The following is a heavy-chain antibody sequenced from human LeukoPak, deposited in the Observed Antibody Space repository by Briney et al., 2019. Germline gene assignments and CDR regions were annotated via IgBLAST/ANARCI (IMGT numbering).Heavy chain of an antibody. CDR2: ICGSCGTT. J-gene: IGHJ4*02. V-gene: IGHV3-23*01. D-gene: IGHD4-17*01. Sequence: GGSLRHSCAASGLTFSSYAMSWLAPAPGKGLEWVSTICGSCGTTYYAASVKAPFTISTDNSKNTLYLQINSLRPEDTAVYYCAIIDDYGYYGGYWGQGTLVTVSS. CDR3: AIIDDYGYYGGY. CDR1: GLTFSSYA.